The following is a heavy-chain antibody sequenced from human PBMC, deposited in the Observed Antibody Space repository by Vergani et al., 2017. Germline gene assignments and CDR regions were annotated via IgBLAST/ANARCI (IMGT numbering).Heavy chain of an antibody. CDR2: IRSKANSYAT. D-gene: IGHD1-26*01. V-gene: IGHV3-73*01. CDR3: TITPAAPDGDSGGWVSYYYGMDV. Sequence: EVQLVESGGGLVQPGGSLKLSCAASGFTFSGSAMHWVRQASGKGLECVGRIRSKANSYATAYAASVKGRFTISRDDSKNTAYLQMNSLKTEETAVYYCTITPAAPDGDSGGWVSYYYGMDVWGQGP. CDR1: GFTFSGSA. J-gene: IGHJ6*02.